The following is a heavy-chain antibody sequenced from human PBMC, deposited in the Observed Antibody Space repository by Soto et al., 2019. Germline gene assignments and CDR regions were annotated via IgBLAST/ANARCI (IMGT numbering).Heavy chain of an antibody. CDR1: GFTFSGSS. CDR3: ISHSREDMIST. D-gene: IGHD2-15*01. V-gene: IGHV3-73*01. CDR2: IRNKANSYAT. J-gene: IGHJ4*02. Sequence: VGSLSLSCAASGFTFSGSSVHWVRQASGKGLEWVGRIRNKANSYATAYAASVRGRFTISRDDSKNTAFLQMNSLNTEDTAVYYCISHSREDMISTWGEGTMVTVYS.